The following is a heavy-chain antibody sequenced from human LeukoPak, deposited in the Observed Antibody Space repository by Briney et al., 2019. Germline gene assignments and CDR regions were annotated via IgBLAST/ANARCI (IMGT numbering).Heavy chain of an antibody. J-gene: IGHJ4*02. Sequence: PGGSLRLSCAASGFTVSSNYMSWVRQTPGKGLEWVSVIYSDDSTYYADSVKGRFTISRDNSKNTLYLQMNSLRAGDTAVYYCARVAAWDSSGYLFDYWGQGTLVTVSS. CDR1: GFTVSSNY. D-gene: IGHD3-22*01. CDR2: IYSDDST. CDR3: ARVAAWDSSGYLFDY. V-gene: IGHV3-66*01.